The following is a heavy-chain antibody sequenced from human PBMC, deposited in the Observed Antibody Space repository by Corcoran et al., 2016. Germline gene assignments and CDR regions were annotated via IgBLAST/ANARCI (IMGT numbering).Heavy chain of an antibody. D-gene: IGHD3-10*01. V-gene: IGHV1-46*01. CDR2: INPSGGST. Sequence: QVQLVQSGAEVKKPGASVKVSCKASGYTFTSYYMHWVRQAPGQGLEWMGIINPSGGSTSYAQKFQGRVTMTRDTSTSTVYMELSSLRSEDTAVYYCARDRITMVRGGKGGLFVDYWGQGTLVTVSS. CDR3: ARDRITMVRGGKGGLFVDY. CDR1: GYTFTSYY. J-gene: IGHJ4*02.